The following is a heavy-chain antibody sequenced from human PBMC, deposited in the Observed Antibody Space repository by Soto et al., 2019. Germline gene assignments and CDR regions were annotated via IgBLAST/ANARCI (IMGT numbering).Heavy chain of an antibody. Sequence: QVQLVESGGGVVQPGRSLRLSCAASGFTFSSYAMHWVRQAPGKGLEWVAVIWYGGSNECYADSVKGRFTISRDNSKNTLYRQMHTQRADDTAVYDCAGDRSASRSSSFDPCGQERLVTASS. CDR1: GFTFSSYA. V-gene: IGHV3-33*01. CDR3: AGDRSASRSSSFDP. D-gene: IGHD6-6*01. CDR2: IWYGGSNE. J-gene: IGHJ5*02.